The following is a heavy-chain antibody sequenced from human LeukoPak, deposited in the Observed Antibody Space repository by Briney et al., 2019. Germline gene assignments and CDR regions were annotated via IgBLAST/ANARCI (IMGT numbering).Heavy chain of an antibody. Sequence: PGGSLRLSCAASGFTFSSYAMSWVRQAPGKGLEWVSAISGSGGSTYYADSVKGRFTISRDNSKNTLYLQMNSLRAEDTAVYYCATHVMVRGVTYYYYYGMDVWGQGTTVTVSS. CDR3: ATHVMVRGVTYYYYYGMDV. V-gene: IGHV3-23*01. CDR2: ISGSGGST. D-gene: IGHD3-10*01. CDR1: GFTFSSYA. J-gene: IGHJ6*02.